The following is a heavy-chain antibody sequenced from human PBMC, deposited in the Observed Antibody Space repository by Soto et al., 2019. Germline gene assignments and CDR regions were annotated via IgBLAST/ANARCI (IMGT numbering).Heavy chain of an antibody. J-gene: IGHJ3*02. CDR3: ATVLEVMYSSLHDAFDI. V-gene: IGHV1-24*01. CDR2: FDPEDGET. Sequence: ASVKVSCKVSGYTLTELSMHWVRQAPGKGLEWMGGFDPEDGETIYAQNFQGRVTMTEDPSTDTAYMELSGLSSDDTDVHFCATVLEVMYSSLHDAFDIWVQGTMVTVS. D-gene: IGHD6-13*01. CDR1: GYTLTELS.